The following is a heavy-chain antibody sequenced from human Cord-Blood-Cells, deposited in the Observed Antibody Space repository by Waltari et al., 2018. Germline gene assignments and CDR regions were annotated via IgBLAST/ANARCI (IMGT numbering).Heavy chain of an antibody. CDR1: VGSISSSRYY. J-gene: IGHJ3*02. CDR2: IDYSGST. D-gene: IGHD1-26*01. V-gene: IGHV4-39*01. CDR3: ASPSGSYYDAFDI. Sequence: QLQLQESRPGLVTPSATLSLTCPVSVGSISSSRYYSGWIRQPPGKGLEWIGSIDYSGSTDYNPSLKSRVTISVDTSKNQFSLKLSSVTAADTAVYYCASPSGSYYDAFDIWGQGTMVTVSS.